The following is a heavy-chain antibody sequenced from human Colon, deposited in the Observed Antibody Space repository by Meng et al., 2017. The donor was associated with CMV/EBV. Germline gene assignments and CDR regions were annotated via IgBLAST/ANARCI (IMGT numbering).Heavy chain of an antibody. D-gene: IGHD1-26*01. CDR1: GGSFSGYH. J-gene: IGHJ4*02. CDR3: ARRADSGSYSDH. CDR2: INHSGSN. V-gene: IGHV4-34*01. Sequence: SETLSLTCAVYGGSFSGYHWSWIRQPPGQGLEWIGEINHSGSNNYNPPLKSRVTISVDTSKNQFTLKLSSVTAADTDVYYCARRADSGSYSDHWGQGTLVTVSS.